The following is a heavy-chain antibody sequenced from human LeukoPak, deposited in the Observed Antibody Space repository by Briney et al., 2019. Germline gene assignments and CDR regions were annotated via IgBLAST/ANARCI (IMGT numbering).Heavy chain of an antibody. CDR2: IKQDGSEK. D-gene: IGHD6-19*01. V-gene: IGHV3-7*05. J-gene: IGHJ4*02. CDR3: ARLLWLAFDY. Sequence: PGGTLRLSCAASGFTFSNYWMSWVRQAPGKGLEWVANIKQDGSEKYYVDSLQGRFAISRDNAKNSLYLQMNSLRAEATAVYCCARLLWLAFDYWGQGALFTVSS. CDR1: GFTFSNYW.